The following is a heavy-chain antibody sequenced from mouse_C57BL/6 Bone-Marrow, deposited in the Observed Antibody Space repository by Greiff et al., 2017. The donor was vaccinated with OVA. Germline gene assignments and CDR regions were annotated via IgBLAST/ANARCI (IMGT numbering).Heavy chain of an antibody. Sequence: EVMLVESGGGLVQPGGSLSLSCAASGFTFTDYYMSWVRQPPGKALEWLGFIRNKANGYTTEYSASVKGWFTISRDNSQSILYLQMNALRAEDSATYYCARSLYLFAYWGQGTLVTVSA. CDR3: ARSLYLFAY. V-gene: IGHV7-3*01. CDR2: IRNKANGYTT. D-gene: IGHD2-1*01. J-gene: IGHJ3*01. CDR1: GFTFTDYY.